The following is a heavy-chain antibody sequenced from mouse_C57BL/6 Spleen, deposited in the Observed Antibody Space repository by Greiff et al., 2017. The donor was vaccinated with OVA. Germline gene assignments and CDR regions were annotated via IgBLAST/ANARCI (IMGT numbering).Heavy chain of an antibody. J-gene: IGHJ1*03. CDR3: ARGGDWYFDD. CDR1: GYTFTSYW. V-gene: IGHV1-69*01. Sequence: VQLQQPGAELVMPGASVKLSCKASGYTFTSYWMHWVKQRPGQGLEWIGEIDPSDSYTNYNQKFKGKSTLTVNKSSSTAYMQPSSLTSEDSAVYYCARGGDWYFDDWGTGTTVTVSS. CDR2: IDPSDSYT.